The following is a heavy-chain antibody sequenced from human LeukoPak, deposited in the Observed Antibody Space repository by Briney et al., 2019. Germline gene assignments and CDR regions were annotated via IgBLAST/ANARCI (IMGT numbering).Heavy chain of an antibody. CDR1: GFTFSSYW. Sequence: GGSLRLSCAASGFTFSSYWMSWVRQAPGKGLEWVANIKQDGSEKYYVDSVKGRFTISRDNAKNSLYLQMNSLRAEDTAVYYCARGVAYYDFWSGSHYYMDVWGKGTTVTVSS. CDR2: IKQDGSEK. CDR3: ARGVAYYDFWSGSHYYMDV. D-gene: IGHD3-3*01. J-gene: IGHJ6*03. V-gene: IGHV3-7*01.